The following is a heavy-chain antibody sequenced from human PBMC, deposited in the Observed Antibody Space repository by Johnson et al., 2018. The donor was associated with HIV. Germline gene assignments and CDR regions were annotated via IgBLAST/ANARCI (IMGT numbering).Heavy chain of an antibody. V-gene: IGHV3-53*01. CDR3: ASGRPDGSGSYYVDAFHF. CDR2: IYSGGNT. CDR1: GLTVSNIY. Sequence: VQLVESGGGLMKPGGSLRLSCAASGLTVSNIYMSWVRQAPGKGLAWVSVIYSGGNTYYADSVKGRFTLSRDTSKNTVFLQMNSLRAEDTAVYYCASGRPDGSGSYYVDAFHFWGQGTMLTVSS. J-gene: IGHJ3*01. D-gene: IGHD3-22*01.